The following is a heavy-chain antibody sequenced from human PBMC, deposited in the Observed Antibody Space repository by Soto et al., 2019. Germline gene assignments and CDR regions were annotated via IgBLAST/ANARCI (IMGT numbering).Heavy chain of an antibody. CDR2: ISPYNGNT. J-gene: IGHJ3*02. CDR3: ARGFLLRYWGPDAFDI. V-gene: IGHV1-18*01. D-gene: IGHD3-9*01. CDR1: GYTFSSYS. Sequence: GASVKVSCKASGYTFSSYSITWVRQAPGQGLDWMGWISPYNGNTNYAQKLQGRVTMTTDTSTSTAYMELRSLRSDDTAVYYCARGFLLRYWGPDAFDIWGQGTMVTVSS.